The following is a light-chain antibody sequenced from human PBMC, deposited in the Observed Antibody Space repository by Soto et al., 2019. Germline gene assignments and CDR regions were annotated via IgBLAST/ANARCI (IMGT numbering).Light chain of an antibody. CDR2: AAS. Sequence: DIQMTQSPSSVSASVGDRVTITCRASQDISRWLAWYQQKPGKAPNLLIYAASSLQSGVPSRFSGSGSGTDFTLTISSLQPEDFATYYCHQANSFPLTFGGGTKVEIK. CDR1: QDISRW. CDR3: HQANSFPLT. J-gene: IGKJ4*01. V-gene: IGKV1D-12*01.